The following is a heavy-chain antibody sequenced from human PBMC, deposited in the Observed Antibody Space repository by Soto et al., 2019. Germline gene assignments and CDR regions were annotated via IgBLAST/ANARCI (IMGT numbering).Heavy chain of an antibody. V-gene: IGHV5-51*01. CDR1: GYSFTSYW. CDR3: ARLSYGDYEEGAFDI. Sequence: PGESLKISCKGSGYSFTSYWIGWVRQMPGKGLEWMGIIYPGDSDTRYSPSFQGQVTISADKSISTAYLQWSSLKASDTAMYYCARLSYGDYEEGAFDIWGQGTMVTVSS. CDR2: IYPGDSDT. D-gene: IGHD4-17*01. J-gene: IGHJ3*02.